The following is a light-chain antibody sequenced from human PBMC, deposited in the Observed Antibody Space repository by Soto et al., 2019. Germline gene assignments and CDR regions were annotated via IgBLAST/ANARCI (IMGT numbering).Light chain of an antibody. CDR1: QTLTNIS. V-gene: IGKV3-20*01. Sequence: DIVLTQSPGTLSVSPGERATRTCRASQTLTNISLAWYQQGPGQAPRLLVYEASSRATGISNRFSGSGSGSDFTLTINKQEPGDSAVYYCQQYGHSPLTFGGGTKVEIK. CDR3: QQYGHSPLT. CDR2: EAS. J-gene: IGKJ4*01.